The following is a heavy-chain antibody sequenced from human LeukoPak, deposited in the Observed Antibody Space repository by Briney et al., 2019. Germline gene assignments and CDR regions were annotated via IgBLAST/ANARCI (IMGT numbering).Heavy chain of an antibody. V-gene: IGHV4-30-2*01. CDR3: ARRDTAMVKTLGFDP. CDR1: GGSISSGGYY. D-gene: IGHD5-18*01. Sequence: SETLSLTCTVSGGSISSGGYYWSWIRQPPGKGLEWIGYIYHSGSTYYNPSLKSRVTISVDRSKNQFSLKLSSVTAADTAVYYCARRDTAMVKTLGFDPWGQGTLVTVSS. J-gene: IGHJ5*02. CDR2: IYHSGST.